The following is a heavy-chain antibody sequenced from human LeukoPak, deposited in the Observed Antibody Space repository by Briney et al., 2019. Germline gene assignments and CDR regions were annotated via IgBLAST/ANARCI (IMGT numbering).Heavy chain of an antibody. CDR2: ISSSGSTI. CDR1: GFPLSSYS. CDR3: ARGSKGAGIHYYYYYMDV. J-gene: IGHJ6*03. Sequence: PGGSLRLSCAASGFPLSSYSINWVRQAPGKGLEWVSYISSSGSTIYYADSVKGRFTISRDNAKNSLYLQMNSLRAEDTAVYYCARGSKGAGIHYYYYYMDVWGKGTTVTVSS. D-gene: IGHD1-14*01. V-gene: IGHV3-48*04.